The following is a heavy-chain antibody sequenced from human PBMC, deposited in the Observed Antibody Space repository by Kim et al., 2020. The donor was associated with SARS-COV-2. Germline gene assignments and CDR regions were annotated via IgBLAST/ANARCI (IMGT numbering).Heavy chain of an antibody. Sequence: YSQSFQGRVTISRDTSATTAYMERSGLTSKDTAVYYCAREGSGSYNWFDPWGQGTLVTVSS. D-gene: IGHD3-10*01. V-gene: IGHV1-3*01. CDR3: AREGSGSYNWFDP. J-gene: IGHJ5*02.